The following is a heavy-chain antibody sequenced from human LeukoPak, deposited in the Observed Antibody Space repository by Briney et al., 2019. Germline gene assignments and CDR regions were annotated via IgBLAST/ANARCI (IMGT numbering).Heavy chain of an antibody. CDR1: GYTFTGYA. CDR2: INVGNGAT. V-gene: IGHV1-3*01. D-gene: IGHD3-10*01. Sequence: ASGKVSCKASGYTFTGYAMHWVSQAPGHRLEWMGWINVGNGATKYSQKFQGRFTITRATSASTAYMEMSSLRSEDTAMYYCARERSSGSGSYYNVGDRFLEDWYFDLWGRGTLVTVSS. J-gene: IGHJ2*01. CDR3: ARERSSGSGSYYNVGDRFLEDWYFDL.